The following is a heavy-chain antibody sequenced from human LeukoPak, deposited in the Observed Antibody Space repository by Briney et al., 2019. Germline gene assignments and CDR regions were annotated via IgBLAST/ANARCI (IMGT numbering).Heavy chain of an antibody. V-gene: IGHV1-2*02. CDR3: ASSLIVITFGGVIVQGNWFDP. CDR2: INPNSGGT. Sequence: GASVKVSCKASGYTFTSYYMHWVRQAPGQGLEWMGWINPNSGGTNYAQKFQGRVTMTRDTSISTAYMELSRLRSDDTAVYYCASSLIVITFGGVIVQGNWFDPWGQGTLVTVSS. J-gene: IGHJ5*02. CDR1: GYTFTSYY. D-gene: IGHD3-16*02.